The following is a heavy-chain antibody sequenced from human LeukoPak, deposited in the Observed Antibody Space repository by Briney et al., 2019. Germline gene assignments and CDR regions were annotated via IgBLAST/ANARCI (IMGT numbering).Heavy chain of an antibody. Sequence: PSETLSLTCAVYGGSFSGYYWSWIRQPPGKGLEWIGEINHSGSTNYNPSLKSRVTISVGTSKNQFSLKLSSVTAADTAVYYCARGRRYYDSSGYPKLDYWGQGTLVTVSS. J-gene: IGHJ4*02. CDR1: GGSFSGYY. CDR3: ARGRRYYDSSGYPKLDY. CDR2: INHSGST. V-gene: IGHV4-34*01. D-gene: IGHD3-22*01.